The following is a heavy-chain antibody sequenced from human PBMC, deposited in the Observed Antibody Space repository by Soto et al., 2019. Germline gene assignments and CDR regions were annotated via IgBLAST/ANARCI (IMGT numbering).Heavy chain of an antibody. CDR1: GFTFSSYA. CDR2: ISGSGGST. CDR3: AKTHSSIIKIFGVAPYFDY. V-gene: IGHV3-23*01. J-gene: IGHJ4*02. D-gene: IGHD3-3*01. Sequence: PGGSLRLSCAASGFTFSSYAMSWVRQAPGKGLEWVSAISGSGGSTYYADSVKGRFTISRDNSKNTLYLQMNSLRAEDTAVYYCAKTHSSIIKIFGVAPYFDYWGQGTLVTVSS.